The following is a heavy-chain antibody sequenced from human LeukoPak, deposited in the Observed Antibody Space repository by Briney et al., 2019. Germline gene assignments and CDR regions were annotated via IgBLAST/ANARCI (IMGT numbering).Heavy chain of an antibody. V-gene: IGHV3-30-3*01. CDR3: ARDHSNYYGSGSYYSSPEDDY. J-gene: IGHJ4*02. Sequence: RSGGSLRLSCAASGFTFSNYAIHWVRQAPGKGLEWVAVISYDGSDKYYAASVKGRFTISRDNSRNTLYLQMNSLRAEDTAVYYCARDHSNYYGSGSYYSSPEDDYWGQGTLVTVSS. CDR2: ISYDGSDK. D-gene: IGHD3-10*01. CDR1: GFTFSNYA.